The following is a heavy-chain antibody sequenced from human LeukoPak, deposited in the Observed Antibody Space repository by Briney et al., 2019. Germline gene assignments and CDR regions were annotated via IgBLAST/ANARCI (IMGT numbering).Heavy chain of an antibody. CDR1: GFTFSSYS. J-gene: IGHJ4*02. CDR3: AKGMGFLTSVDY. D-gene: IGHD4-17*01. Sequence: GGSLRLSCAASGFTFSSYSMNWVRQAPGKGLEGVSAIRSSSSYIYYADSVKGRFTISRDNAKNSLYLQMNSLRAEDTAVYYCAKGMGFLTSVDYWGQGTLVTVSS. V-gene: IGHV3-21*01. CDR2: IRSSSSYI.